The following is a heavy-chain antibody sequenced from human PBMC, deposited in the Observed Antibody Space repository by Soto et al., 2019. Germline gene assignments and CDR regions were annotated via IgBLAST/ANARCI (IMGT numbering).Heavy chain of an antibody. V-gene: IGHV1-8*01. Sequence: ASVKVSCKASGYTFTSYDINWVRQATGQGLEWMGWMNPNSGNTGYAQKFQGRVTMTRITSISTAYLELSSLRSEDTAVYYCARVGYYDILTGYSPYNWFDPWGQGTLVTVSS. CDR2: MNPNSGNT. D-gene: IGHD3-9*01. CDR1: GYTFTSYD. CDR3: ARVGYYDILTGYSPYNWFDP. J-gene: IGHJ5*02.